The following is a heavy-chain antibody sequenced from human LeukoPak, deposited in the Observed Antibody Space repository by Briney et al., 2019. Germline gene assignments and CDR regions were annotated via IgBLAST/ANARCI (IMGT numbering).Heavy chain of an antibody. CDR2: INHSGST. CDR1: GGSFSGYY. J-gene: IGHJ4*02. CDR3: ARERDNGYLLLDY. V-gene: IGHV4-34*01. Sequence: SETLSLTCAVYGGSFSGYYWSWIRQPPGKGLEWIGEINHSGSTNYSPSLKSRVTMSVDTSKNQFSLKLSSVTAADTAVYYCARERDNGYLLLDYWGQGTLVTVSS. D-gene: IGHD4-17*01.